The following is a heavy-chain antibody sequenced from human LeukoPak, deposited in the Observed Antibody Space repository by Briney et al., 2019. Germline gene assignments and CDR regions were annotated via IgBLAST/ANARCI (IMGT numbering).Heavy chain of an antibody. V-gene: IGHV3-48*02. J-gene: IGHJ4*02. Sequence: GGSLRLSCAASGFTFSNYGMNWVRQAPGKGLEWISYLSSSSTTIYYADSQKGRFTISRDNAKNSLYLQMNSLRDEDTAVYYCARPHCSSTSCYYYFDYWGQGTLVTVSS. CDR2: LSSSSTTI. D-gene: IGHD2-2*01. CDR3: ARPHCSSTSCYYYFDY. CDR1: GFTFSNYG.